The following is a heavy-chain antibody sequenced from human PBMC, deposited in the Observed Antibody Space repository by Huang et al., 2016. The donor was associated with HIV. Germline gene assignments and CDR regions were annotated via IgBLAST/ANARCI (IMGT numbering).Heavy chain of an antibody. CDR2: MNPNTGNP. J-gene: IGHJ4*02. V-gene: IGHV1-8*02. D-gene: IGHD4-17*01. CDR1: GYTFTNYD. CDR3: ARSAYGDLDY. Sequence: QVHLVQSGAEVKKPGASVKVSCKASGYTFTNYDFNWVRQAPGRGLEWMGVMNPNTGNPGFAQSLQGRVTMTRKTAITTAYMELTSVTSEDTAVYYCARSAYGDLDYWGLGTLVIVSS.